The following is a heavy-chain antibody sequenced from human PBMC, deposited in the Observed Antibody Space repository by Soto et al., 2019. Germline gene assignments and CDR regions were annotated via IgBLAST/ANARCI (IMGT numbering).Heavy chain of an antibody. D-gene: IGHD2-2*01. CDR3: ARLYCSSTSCYYYYGMDV. CDR1: GYTFSSYS. CDR2: ISSSSSYI. J-gene: IGHJ6*02. V-gene: IGHV3-21*01. Sequence: VQLVQSGAEVKKPGASVKVSCKASGYTFSSYSMNWVRQAPGKGLEWVSSISSSSSYIYYADSVKGRFTISRDNAKNSLYLQMNSLRAEDTAVYYCARLYCSSTSCYYYYGMDVWGQGTTVTVSS.